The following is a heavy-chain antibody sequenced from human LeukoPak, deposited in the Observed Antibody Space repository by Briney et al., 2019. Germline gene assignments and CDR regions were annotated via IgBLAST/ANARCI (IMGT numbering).Heavy chain of an antibody. Sequence: SETLSLTCTVSGGAISGYYWSWIRQPPGKGLEWIGYIFYSGSTNYNPSLKSRVTLSVDTSKNQFSLKLSSVTAADTAVYFCARVYYGRTYDYWYFDLWGRGTLVTASS. CDR1: GGAISGYY. CDR3: ARVYYGRTYDYWYFDL. J-gene: IGHJ2*01. D-gene: IGHD3-10*01. CDR2: IFYSGST. V-gene: IGHV4-59*01.